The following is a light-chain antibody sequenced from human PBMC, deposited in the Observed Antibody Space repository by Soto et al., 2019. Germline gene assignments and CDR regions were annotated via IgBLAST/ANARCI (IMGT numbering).Light chain of an antibody. Sequence: EIVMTQSPATLSVSPGERATLSCRASQSVSSNLAWYQQKPGQAPRLLIYGASTRATGIPARFSGSGSGTEFTLTLSSLQSEDFAVYYCQQYNNWPPWTFGQGTNVEIK. CDR3: QQYNNWPPWT. CDR2: GAS. V-gene: IGKV3-15*01. CDR1: QSVSSN. J-gene: IGKJ1*01.